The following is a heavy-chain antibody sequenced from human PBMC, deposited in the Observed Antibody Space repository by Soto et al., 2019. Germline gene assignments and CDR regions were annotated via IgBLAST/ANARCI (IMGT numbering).Heavy chain of an antibody. J-gene: IGHJ5*02. CDR3: ARDYPIVVVPAAIRNWFDP. D-gene: IGHD2-2*02. CDR2: MNPNSGNT. CDR1: GYTFTSYD. Sequence: ASVKVSCKASGYTFTSYDINWVRQATGQGLEWMGWMNPNSGNTGYAQKFQGRVTITRDTSASTAYMELSSLRSEDTAVYYCARDYPIVVVPAAIRNWFDPWGQGTLVTVSS. V-gene: IGHV1-8*01.